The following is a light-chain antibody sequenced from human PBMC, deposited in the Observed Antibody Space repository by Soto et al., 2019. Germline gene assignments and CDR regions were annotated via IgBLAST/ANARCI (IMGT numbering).Light chain of an antibody. Sequence: IVLTQSPGTLSLSPGERATLSCRASQSVSSSYLAWYQQKPGQAPRLLIYGASSRATGIPDRFSGSGSGTDFTLTISRLEPEDFAVYYCQQYGISHPAYTFGQWTKLEIK. CDR3: QQYGISHPAYT. V-gene: IGKV3-20*01. CDR2: GAS. J-gene: IGKJ2*01. CDR1: QSVSSSY.